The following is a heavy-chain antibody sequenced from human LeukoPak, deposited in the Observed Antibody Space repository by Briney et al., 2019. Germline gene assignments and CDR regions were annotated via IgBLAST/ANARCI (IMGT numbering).Heavy chain of an antibody. CDR2: INPNSGGT. D-gene: IGHD6-13*01. CDR1: GYTFTGYY. Sequence: ASVKVFCKASGYTFTGYYMHWVRQAPGQGLEWMGWINPNSGGTNYAQKFQGRVTMTRDTSISTAYMELSRLRSDDTAVYYCAREPSSSWYYEYFQHWGQGTLVTVSS. J-gene: IGHJ1*01. V-gene: IGHV1-2*02. CDR3: AREPSSSWYYEYFQH.